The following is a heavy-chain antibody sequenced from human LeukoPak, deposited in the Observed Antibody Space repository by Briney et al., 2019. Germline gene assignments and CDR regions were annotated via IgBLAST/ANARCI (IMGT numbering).Heavy chain of an antibody. D-gene: IGHD6-13*01. J-gene: IGHJ4*02. V-gene: IGHV1-2*02. Sequence: ASVKVSCKASGYTFTGYYMHWVRQAPGQGLEWMGWINPNSGGTNYAQKFQGRVTMTRDTSISTAYMELSRLRSDDTAVYYCARGVAAIPRRPFDYWGQGTLVTVSS. CDR1: GYTFTGYY. CDR3: ARGVAAIPRRPFDY. CDR2: INPNSGGT.